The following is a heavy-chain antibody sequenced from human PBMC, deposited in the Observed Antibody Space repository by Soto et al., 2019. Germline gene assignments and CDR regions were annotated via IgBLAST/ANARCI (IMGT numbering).Heavy chain of an antibody. D-gene: IGHD1-26*01. CDR2: IYHSGTT. J-gene: IGHJ4*02. V-gene: IGHV4-59*01. Sequence: QVQLRESGPGLVKPSETLSLTCTVSGDSITGSYWSWIRQPPGKTLEWIGYIYHSGTTTYNPSLKSRVSISVDTYQNQFSLRLTAVIAEDTAVYYCARDMPYAAGSLAGCDYWGQGILVTVSS. CDR3: ARDMPYAAGSLAGCDY. CDR1: GDSITGSY.